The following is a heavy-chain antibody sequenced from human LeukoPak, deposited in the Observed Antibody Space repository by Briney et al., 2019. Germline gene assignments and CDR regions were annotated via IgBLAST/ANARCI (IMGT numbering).Heavy chain of an antibody. CDR3: ARGGGVGLYSSGWPLDY. D-gene: IGHD6-19*01. V-gene: IGHV4-34*01. Sequence: SETLSLTCAVYGGSFSGYYWSWIRQPPGKGLEWIGEINHGGSTNYNPSLKSRVTISVDTSKNQFSLKLSSVTAADTAVYYCARGGGVGLYSSGWPLDYWGQGTLVTVSS. CDR1: GGSFSGYY. J-gene: IGHJ4*02. CDR2: INHGGST.